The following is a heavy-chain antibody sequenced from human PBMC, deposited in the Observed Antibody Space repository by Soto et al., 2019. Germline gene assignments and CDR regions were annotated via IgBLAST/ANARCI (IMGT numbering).Heavy chain of an antibody. CDR2: ISAYNGNT. CDR1: GYTFTSYG. Sequence: GASVKVSCKASGYTFTSYGITWVRQAPGQGLEWMGWISAYNGNTNYAQKLQGRVTMTTDTSTSTAYMELRSLRSDDTAVYYCARDLGYCSGGGCYPDAFDIWGQGTMVTVSS. V-gene: IGHV1-18*01. J-gene: IGHJ3*02. D-gene: IGHD2-15*01. CDR3: ARDLGYCSGGGCYPDAFDI.